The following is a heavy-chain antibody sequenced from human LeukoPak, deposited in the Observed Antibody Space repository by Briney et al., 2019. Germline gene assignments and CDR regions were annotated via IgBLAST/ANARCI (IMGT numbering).Heavy chain of an antibody. D-gene: IGHD5-12*01. V-gene: IGHV3-48*02. CDR1: GFTFSSYT. CDR3: ARAMRSGYDY. J-gene: IGHJ4*02. CDR2: ISSSSDAI. Sequence: GGSLRLSCAASGFTFSSYTMNWVRQAPGKGLEWVSYISSSSDAIYYADSVKGRFTISRDNAKNSLYLEMNSLRDEDTAVYYCARAMRSGYDYWGQGTLVIVSS.